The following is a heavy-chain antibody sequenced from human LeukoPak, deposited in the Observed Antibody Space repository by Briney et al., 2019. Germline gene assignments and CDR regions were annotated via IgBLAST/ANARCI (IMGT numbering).Heavy chain of an antibody. D-gene: IGHD6-19*01. J-gene: IGHJ4*02. V-gene: IGHV3-7*01. CDR2: IKQDGSEK. Sequence: PGGSLRLSCAASGFIFSSYWMSWVRQAPGKGLEWVANIKQDGSEKYYVDSVKGRFTISRDNAKNSLYLQMNSLRAEDTAVYYCAKIAVAGWGPFDYWGQGTLVTVSS. CDR3: AKIAVAGWGPFDY. CDR1: GFIFSSYW.